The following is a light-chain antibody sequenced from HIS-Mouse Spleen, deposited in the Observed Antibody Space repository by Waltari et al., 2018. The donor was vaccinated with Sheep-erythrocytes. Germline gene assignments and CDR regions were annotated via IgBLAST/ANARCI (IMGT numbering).Light chain of an antibody. Sequence: QSALTQPRSVSGSPAQSVTISCTGTSRDVGGYNYVSWYQQHPGKAPKLMIYDVSKRPSGVPDRFSGSKSGNTASLTISGLQAEDEADYYCCSYAGSYNHVFATGTKVTVL. CDR3: CSYAGSYNHV. J-gene: IGLJ1*01. V-gene: IGLV2-11*01. CDR2: DVS. CDR1: SRDVGGYNY.